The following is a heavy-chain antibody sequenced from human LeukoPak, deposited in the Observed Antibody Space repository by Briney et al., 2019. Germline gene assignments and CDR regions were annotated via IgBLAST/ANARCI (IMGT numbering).Heavy chain of an antibody. CDR2: INPSGGST. D-gene: IGHD3-10*01. Sequence: ASVKVSCKASGYTFTSSYMHWARQAPGQGLEWMGIINPSGGSTGYAQKFKGRVAMTRDTSTSTVYMELSSLRSEDTAVYYCAREESSCMDVWGQGTAVTVSS. J-gene: IGHJ6*02. CDR1: GYTFTSSY. V-gene: IGHV1-46*01. CDR3: AREESSCMDV.